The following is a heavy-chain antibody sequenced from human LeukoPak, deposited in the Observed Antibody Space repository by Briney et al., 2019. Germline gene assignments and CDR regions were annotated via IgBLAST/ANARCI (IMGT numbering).Heavy chain of an antibody. J-gene: IGHJ4*02. CDR2: TYYRSKWYN. CDR3: ARDRGDNWNDPCFDY. Sequence: SQTLSLTCAISGDTVSSNSAAWNWIRQSPSRGLEWLVRTYYRSKWYNDYAVSVKSRITINPDTSKNQFSLQLNSVTPEDTAVYYCARDRGDNWNDPCFDYWGQGTLVTVSS. V-gene: IGHV6-1*01. D-gene: IGHD1-1*01. CDR1: GDTVSSNSAA.